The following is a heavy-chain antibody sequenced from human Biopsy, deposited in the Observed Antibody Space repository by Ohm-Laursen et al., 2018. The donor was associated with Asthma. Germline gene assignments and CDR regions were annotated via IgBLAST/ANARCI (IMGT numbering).Heavy chain of an antibody. CDR1: GFTFSSYG. V-gene: IGHV3-33*01. CDR2: IWYDGGNK. J-gene: IGHJ6*02. CDR3: ARDIVATMIGYYYYGMDV. D-gene: IGHD5-12*01. Sequence: RSLRLSCAASGFTFSSYGMHWVRQAPGKGLEWAAVIWYDGGNKYYADSVKGRFIISRDNSKNTLYLQMNSLRAEDTAVYYCARDIVATMIGYYYYGMDVWGQGATVTVSS.